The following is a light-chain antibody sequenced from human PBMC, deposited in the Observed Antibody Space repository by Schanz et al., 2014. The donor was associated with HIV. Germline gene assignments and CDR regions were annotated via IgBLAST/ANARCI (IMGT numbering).Light chain of an antibody. CDR1: QGISNY. CDR2: GAS. CDR3: LQYHAYPWT. Sequence: DIQMTQSPSAMSASVGDRVTITCRASQGISNYLAWFQQKPGKVPKRLIYGASSLQSGVPSRFSASGSETEFTLTISSLQPDDYATYYCLQYHAYPWTFGQGTNVDVK. V-gene: IGKV1-17*03. J-gene: IGKJ1*01.